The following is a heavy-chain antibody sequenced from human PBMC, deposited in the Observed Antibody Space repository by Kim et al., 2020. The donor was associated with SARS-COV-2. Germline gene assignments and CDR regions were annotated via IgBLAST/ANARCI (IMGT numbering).Heavy chain of an antibody. D-gene: IGHD2-15*01. CDR3: SNGGNYCSCGSCFDY. V-gene: IGHV4-34*01. CDR2: VNHSGST. CDR1: GGSLSGYY. Sequence: SETLSLTCAVYGGSLSGYYWTWIRQPPGKGLEWIGEVNHSGSTNYNPTLKSRVTISVDTSKNQFSLKLSSVTAADTAVYYCSNGGNYCSCGSCFDYWCQG. J-gene: IGHJ4*02.